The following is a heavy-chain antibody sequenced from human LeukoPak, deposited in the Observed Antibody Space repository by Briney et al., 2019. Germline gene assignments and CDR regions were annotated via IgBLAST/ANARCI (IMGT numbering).Heavy chain of an antibody. Sequence: PGGSLRLSCAASGFTFDDYGVSWVRRAPGKGLEWVSGINWNGDSTGYVDSVKGRFTISRDNAKNSLYLQMNSLRAEDTALYHCARNRGSGYYFYMDVWGKGTTVTISS. CDR3: ARNRGSGYYFYMDV. V-gene: IGHV3-20*01. CDR1: GFTFDDYG. D-gene: IGHD2/OR15-2a*01. J-gene: IGHJ6*03. CDR2: INWNGDST.